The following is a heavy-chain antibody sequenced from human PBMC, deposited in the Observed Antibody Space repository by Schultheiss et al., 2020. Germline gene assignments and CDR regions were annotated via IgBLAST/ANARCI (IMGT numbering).Heavy chain of an antibody. CDR1: GGSISSYY. D-gene: IGHD4-17*01. V-gene: IGHV4-59*08. CDR2: VYYSGGT. J-gene: IGHJ4*02. Sequence: GSLRLSCTVSGGSISSYYWSWIRQTPGKGLEWIGYVYYSGGTNYNPSLKSRVSISVDTSKNQFSLKLSSVTAADTAVYYCASLTTVTRGGYYFDYWGQGTLVTVSS. CDR3: ASLTTVTRGGYYFDY.